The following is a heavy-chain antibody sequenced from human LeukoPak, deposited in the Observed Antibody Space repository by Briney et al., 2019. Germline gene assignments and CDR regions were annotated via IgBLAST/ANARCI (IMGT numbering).Heavy chain of an antibody. J-gene: IGHJ4*02. Sequence: GASVKVSCKASGGTFSSYAISWVRQAPGQGLEWMGRIIPILGIANYAQKFQGRVTITADKSTSTAYMELRSLRSDDTAVYYCARDMITFGGVIGFSNYWGQGTLVTVSS. V-gene: IGHV1-69*04. CDR1: GGTFSSYA. CDR3: ARDMITFGGVIGFSNY. CDR2: IIPILGIA. D-gene: IGHD3-16*02.